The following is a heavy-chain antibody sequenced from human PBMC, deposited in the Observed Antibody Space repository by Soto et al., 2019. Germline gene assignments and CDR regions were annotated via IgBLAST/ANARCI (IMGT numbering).Heavy chain of an antibody. Sequence: QITLKESGPTLVKPTQTLTLTCIFSGFSLRTSGVGGGWIRQPPGKALGWLGFIYWNDDKRYSPSLTSRLTITKDTSKNQVVLTMTYMHPVDTATYYCSKSGSSGWYGWFAPWGQGTLVTVSS. CDR1: GFSLRTSGVG. D-gene: IGHD6-19*01. CDR2: IYWNDDK. V-gene: IGHV2-5*01. CDR3: SKSGSSGWYGWFAP. J-gene: IGHJ5*02.